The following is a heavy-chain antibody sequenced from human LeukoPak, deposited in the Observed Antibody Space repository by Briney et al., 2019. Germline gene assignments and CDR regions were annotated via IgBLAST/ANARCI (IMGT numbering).Heavy chain of an antibody. CDR1: GYTLTELS. V-gene: IGHV1-2*02. CDR3: ASSGGATGTGAYVAFDI. D-gene: IGHD1-1*01. CDR2: INPNSGGT. Sequence: ASVKVSCKVSGYTLTELSMHWVRQAPGKGLEWMGWINPNSGGTNYAQKFQGRVTMTRDTSISTAYMELSRLRSDDTAVYYCASSGGATGTGAYVAFDIWGQGTMVIVSS. J-gene: IGHJ3*02.